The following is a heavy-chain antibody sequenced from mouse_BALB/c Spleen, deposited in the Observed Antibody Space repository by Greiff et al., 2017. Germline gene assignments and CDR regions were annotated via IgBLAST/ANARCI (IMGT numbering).Heavy chain of an antibody. V-gene: IGHV1S81*02. J-gene: IGHJ3*01. CDR1: GYTFTSYY. CDR2: INPSNGGT. D-gene: IGHD2-4*01. CDR3: TRWDYDAFAY. Sequence: VQLQQSGAELVKPGASVKLSCKASGYTFTSYYMYWVKQRPGQGLEWIGEINPSNGGTNFNEKFKSKATLTVDKSSSTAYMQLSSLTSEDSAVYYCTRWDYDAFAYWGQGTLVTVSA.